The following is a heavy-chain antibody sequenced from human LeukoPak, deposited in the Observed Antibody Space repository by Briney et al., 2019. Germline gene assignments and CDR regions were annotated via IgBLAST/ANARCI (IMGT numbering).Heavy chain of an antibody. Sequence: PGGSLRLSCAASGFTFSSYGMSWVRQALGKGLEWVSAISGSGGSTYYADSVKGRFTISRDNAKNSLYLQMNSLRAEDTAVYYCARDRYYYMDVWGKGTTVTVSS. CDR2: ISGSGGST. CDR1: GFTFSSYG. CDR3: ARDRYYYMDV. V-gene: IGHV3-23*01. J-gene: IGHJ6*03.